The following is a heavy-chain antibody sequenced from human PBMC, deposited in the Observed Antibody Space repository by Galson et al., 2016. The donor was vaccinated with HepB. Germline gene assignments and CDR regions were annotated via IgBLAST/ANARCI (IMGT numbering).Heavy chain of an antibody. CDR3: AREGYYGSKGFDY. CDR2: IYHSGST. CDR1: GYSISSGYY. J-gene: IGHJ4*02. D-gene: IGHD3-10*01. Sequence: ETLSLTCAVSGYSISSGYYWGWIRQPPGKGLEWIGSIYHSGSTYYNPSLKTRVTISVDTSKNHFSLKLSSVTAADTAVYYCAREGYYGSKGFDYWGQGTQVTVSP. V-gene: IGHV4-38-2*02.